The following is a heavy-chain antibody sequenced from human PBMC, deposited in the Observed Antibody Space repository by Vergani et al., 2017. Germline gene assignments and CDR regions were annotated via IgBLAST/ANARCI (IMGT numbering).Heavy chain of an antibody. D-gene: IGHD6-13*01. J-gene: IGHJ4*02. CDR3: AREGSGELAN. V-gene: IGHV3-30*03. Sequence: QVQLVESGGGVVQPGRSLRLSCAASGFTFSSYGMHWVRQAPGKGLEWVAVISYDGSNKYYADSVKGRFTISRDNSKNTLYLQMNSLRAEDTAVYYCAREGSGELANWGQGTLVTVSS. CDR1: GFTFSSYG. CDR2: ISYDGSNK.